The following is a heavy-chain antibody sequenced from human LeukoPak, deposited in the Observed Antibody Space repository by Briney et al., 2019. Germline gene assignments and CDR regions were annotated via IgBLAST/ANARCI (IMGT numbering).Heavy chain of an antibody. V-gene: IGHV7-4-1*02. Sequence: ASVKVSCKASGYTFTSYAMNWVRQAPGQGLEWMGWINPNTGDPTYAQGFTGRFVFSLDTSVSTTYLQISSLKAEDTAVYYCARAYQRLGGLSFPDQWGQGTLVSVSS. CDR2: INPNTGDP. D-gene: IGHD3-16*02. CDR1: GYTFTSYA. CDR3: ARAYQRLGGLSFPDQ. J-gene: IGHJ5*02.